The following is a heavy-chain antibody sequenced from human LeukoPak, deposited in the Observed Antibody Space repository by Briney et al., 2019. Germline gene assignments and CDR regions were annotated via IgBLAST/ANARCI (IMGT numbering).Heavy chain of an antibody. J-gene: IGHJ4*02. CDR1: GYTFTGYY. Sequence: GASVKVSCKASGYTFTGYYMHWVRQAPGQGLEWMGWINPNSGGTNYAQKFQGRVTMTRDTSISTAYMELSRLRSDDTAVYYCARDIRLSHYAPDYWGQGTLVTVSS. CDR2: INPNSGGT. V-gene: IGHV1-2*02. D-gene: IGHD4-17*01. CDR3: ARDIRLSHYAPDY.